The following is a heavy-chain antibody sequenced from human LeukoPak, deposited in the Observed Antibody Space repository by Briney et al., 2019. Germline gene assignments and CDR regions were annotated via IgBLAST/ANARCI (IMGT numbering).Heavy chain of an antibody. CDR2: VSYEGTIK. V-gene: IGHV3-30*03. Sequence: PGGSLRLSCAASGITFSNYAMSWVRQAPGKGLEWVAVVSYEGTIKYYSDSAKGRFTISGDNSNSLISLQMDNLTTEDTAVYYCAREKFDSWGQGTLVIVSP. CDR3: AREKFDS. J-gene: IGHJ5*01. CDR1: GITFSNYA.